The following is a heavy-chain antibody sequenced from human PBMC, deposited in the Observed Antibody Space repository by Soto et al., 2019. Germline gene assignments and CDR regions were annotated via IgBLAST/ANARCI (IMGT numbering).Heavy chain of an antibody. CDR3: ARGGAARDFDY. D-gene: IGHD6-6*01. CDR1: GFTFSSYE. J-gene: IGHJ4*02. Sequence: GGSLRLSCAASGFTFSSYEMNWVRQAPGNGLEWVSYISSSGSTIYYADSVKGRFTISRDNAKNSLYLQMNSLRAEDTAVYYCARGGAARDFDYWGQGTLVTVSS. CDR2: ISSSGSTI. V-gene: IGHV3-48*03.